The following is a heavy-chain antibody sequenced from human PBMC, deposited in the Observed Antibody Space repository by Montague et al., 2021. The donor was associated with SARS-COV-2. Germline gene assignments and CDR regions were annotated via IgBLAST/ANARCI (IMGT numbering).Heavy chain of an antibody. CDR3: AKAHYYDSSGYDN. D-gene: IGHD3-22*01. J-gene: IGHJ4*02. V-gene: IGHV3-9*01. Sequence: SGSEVKKPGESLKISCAASGFTFDDSAMHWVRQVPGKGLEWVSGISWNSGSIGYADSVKGRFTISRDNAKNSLYLQMNSLRAEDTALYYCAKAHYYDSSGYDNWGQGTLVTVSS. CDR2: ISWNSGSI. CDR1: GFTFDDSA.